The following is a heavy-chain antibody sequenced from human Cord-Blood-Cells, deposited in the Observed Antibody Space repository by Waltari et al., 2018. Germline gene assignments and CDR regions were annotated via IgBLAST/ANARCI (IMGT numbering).Heavy chain of an antibody. CDR2: INPSGGST. CDR1: GYTFTIYY. D-gene: IGHD1-26*01. V-gene: IGHV1-46*01. CDR3: ARGREWEDAFDI. Sequence: QVQLVQSGAAVKKPGASVKVSCKASGYTFTIYYMHWLRQAPGQGLEWMGIINPSGGSTSYAQKFQGRVTMTRDTSTSTVYMELSSLRSEDTAVYYCARGREWEDAFDIWGQGTMVTVSS. J-gene: IGHJ3*02.